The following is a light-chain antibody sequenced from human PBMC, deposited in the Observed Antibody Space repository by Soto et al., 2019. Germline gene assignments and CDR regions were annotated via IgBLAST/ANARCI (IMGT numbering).Light chain of an antibody. CDR3: QQYGSSPLT. Sequence: IVLTPSPGPLSLFPGERATLSCRASQSGSSSYLAWYQQKPGQAPRLLIYGASSRATGIPDRFSGSGSGTDFTLTISRLEPEDFAVYYCQQYGSSPLTFGGGTKVDIK. CDR1: QSGSSSY. CDR2: GAS. J-gene: IGKJ4*01. V-gene: IGKV3-20*01.